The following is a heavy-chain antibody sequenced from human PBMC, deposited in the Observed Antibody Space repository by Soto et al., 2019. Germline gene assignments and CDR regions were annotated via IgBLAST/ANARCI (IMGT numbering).Heavy chain of an antibody. Sequence: GGSLRLSCAASGFTFSSYWMHWVCQGPGKGLVWVSRVNSNESSTSYADSVKGRFTISRDNAKNTLYLQMSSLRVEDTALYYCVCFECGRMAVVTAMGANGYWGQGTPVTVS. CDR3: VCFECGRMAVVTAMGANGY. D-gene: IGHD2-21*02. V-gene: IGHV3-74*01. CDR1: GFTFSSYW. J-gene: IGHJ4*02. CDR2: VNSNESST.